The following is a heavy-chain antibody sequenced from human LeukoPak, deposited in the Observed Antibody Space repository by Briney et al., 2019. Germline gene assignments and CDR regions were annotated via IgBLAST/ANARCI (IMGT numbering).Heavy chain of an antibody. CDR3: AKEPRTYYYDYYYGMDI. D-gene: IGHD3-22*01. CDR2: ISWNSGSI. CDR1: GFTFDDYA. Sequence: GGSLRLSCAASGFTFDDYAMHWVRQAPGKGLEWVSGISWNSGSIGYADSVKGRFTISRDNAKNSLYLQMNSLRAEDTALYYCAKEPRTYYYDYYYGMDIWGQGTTVTVSS. J-gene: IGHJ6*02. V-gene: IGHV3-9*01.